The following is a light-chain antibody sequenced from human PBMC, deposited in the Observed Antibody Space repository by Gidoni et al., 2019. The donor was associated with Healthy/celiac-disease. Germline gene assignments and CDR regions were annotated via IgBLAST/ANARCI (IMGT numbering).Light chain of an antibody. CDR2: LGS. V-gene: IGKV2-28*01. Sequence: DIVMTQSPLSLPVTPGEPASISCRSSQSLLHSNGYNYLDWYLQKPGQSPQLLIYLGSNRASGVPDRFSGSGSGTDCTLKSSRVEAEDVGVYYCMQALQTPLTFGPGTKVDIK. CDR1: QSLLHSNGYNY. CDR3: MQALQTPLT. J-gene: IGKJ3*01.